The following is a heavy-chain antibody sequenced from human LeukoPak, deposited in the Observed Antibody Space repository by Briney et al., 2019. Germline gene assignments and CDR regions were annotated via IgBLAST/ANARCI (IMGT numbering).Heavy chain of an antibody. J-gene: IGHJ4*02. D-gene: IGHD6-13*01. CDR1: GFTFSNYW. CDR2: IKQDGSEK. CDR3: AKTKQQLVRTSHFGCYFDY. V-gene: IGHV3-7*03. Sequence: PGGSLRLSCVASGFTFSNYWMSWVRQAPGKGLQWVANIKQDGSEKYYVDSVKGRFTISRDNAKKSLYLQMNSLRAEDTAVYYCAKTKQQLVRTSHFGCYFDYWGQGTLVTVSS.